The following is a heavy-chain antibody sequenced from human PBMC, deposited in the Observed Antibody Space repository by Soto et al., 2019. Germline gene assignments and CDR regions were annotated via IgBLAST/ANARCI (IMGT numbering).Heavy chain of an antibody. Sequence: KPSETLSLTCAVYGGSFSGYYWSWIRQPPGKGLEWIGEINHSGSTNYNPSLKSRVTISVDTSKNQFSLKLSSVTAADTAVYYCARAMALAAQKTIRLLYYGMDVWGQGTTVTVSS. CDR2: INHSGST. V-gene: IGHV4-34*01. J-gene: IGHJ6*02. CDR1: GGSFSGYY. D-gene: IGHD2-15*01. CDR3: ARAMALAAQKTIRLLYYGMDV.